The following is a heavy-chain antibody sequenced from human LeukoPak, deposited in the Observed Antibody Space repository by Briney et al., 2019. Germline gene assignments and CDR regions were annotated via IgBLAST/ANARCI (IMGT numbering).Heavy chain of an antibody. CDR2: ISGSAGTS. V-gene: IGHV3-23*01. Sequence: QPGGSLRVSCAASGFTFNSFAMNWVRQAPGKGLEWVSSISGSAGTSHSPAFVKARYTISRANSKNTLHLQMNRLRAEHTAVYYCAKSLGVGGYTRYKGFDQWGQGTLVTVSS. CDR3: AKSLGVGGYTRYKGFDQ. J-gene: IGHJ4*02. D-gene: IGHD3-16*02. CDR1: GFTFNSFA.